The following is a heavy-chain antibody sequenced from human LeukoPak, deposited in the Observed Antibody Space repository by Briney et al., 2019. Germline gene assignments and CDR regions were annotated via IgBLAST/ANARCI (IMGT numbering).Heavy chain of an antibody. V-gene: IGHV1-69*13. J-gene: IGHJ4*02. CDR3: ARDRGRDGYNYLDY. D-gene: IGHD5-24*01. Sequence: SVKVSCKASGGTFSSYAISWVRQAPGQGLEWMGGIIPIFGTANYAQKFQGRVTITADESTSTAYMGLSSLRSEDTAVYYCARDRGRDGYNYLDYWGQGTLVTVSS. CDR2: IIPIFGTA. CDR1: GGTFSSYA.